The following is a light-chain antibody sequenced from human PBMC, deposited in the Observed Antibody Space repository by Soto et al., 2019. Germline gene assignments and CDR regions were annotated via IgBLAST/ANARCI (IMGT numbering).Light chain of an antibody. CDR1: QSVWSSL. CDR3: QQYGRPWT. CDR2: VAS. J-gene: IGKJ1*01. V-gene: IGKV3-20*01. Sequence: ETVLTQSPGTLSLSPGERATLSCRASQSVWSSLLAWYQHKPGQTPRLLIYVASSRATGIPDRFSGSGSGTDFTLTISRLEPEDFAVYYCQQYGRPWTFGQGTKVEIK.